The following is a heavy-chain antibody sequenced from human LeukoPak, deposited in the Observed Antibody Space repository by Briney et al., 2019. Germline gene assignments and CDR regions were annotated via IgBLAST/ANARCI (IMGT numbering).Heavy chain of an antibody. CDR1: GGSISSGDYY. D-gene: IGHD6-6*01. J-gene: IGHJ6*03. Sequence: SETLSLTCTVSGGSISSGDYYWSWIRQPPGEGLEWIGNTYYSGSTYYNPSLKSRVTMSVDTSKNQFSLRLSSVTFADTAVYYCVRVALTVSSSYNYYYMDVWGKGTTVTVSS. CDR2: TYYSGST. CDR3: VRVALTVSSSYNYYYMDV. V-gene: IGHV4-30-4*08.